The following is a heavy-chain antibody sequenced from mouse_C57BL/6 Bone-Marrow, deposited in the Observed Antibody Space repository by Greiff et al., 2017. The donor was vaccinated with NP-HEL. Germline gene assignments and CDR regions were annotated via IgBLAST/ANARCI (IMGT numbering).Heavy chain of an antibody. CDR1: GYTFTSYW. Sequence: QVQLQQPGAELVRPGSSVKLSCKASGYTFTSYWMHWVKQRPIQGLEWIGNIDPSDSETHYNQKFKDKATLTVDKSSSTAYMQLSSLTSEDSAVYYCARGGYYGSSPAYWGQGTLVTVSA. J-gene: IGHJ3*01. V-gene: IGHV1-52*01. D-gene: IGHD1-1*01. CDR3: ARGGYYGSSPAY. CDR2: IDPSDSET.